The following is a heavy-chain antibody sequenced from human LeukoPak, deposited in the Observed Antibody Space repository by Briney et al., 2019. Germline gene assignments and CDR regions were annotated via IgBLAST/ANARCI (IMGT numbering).Heavy chain of an antibody. V-gene: IGHV2-5*01. CDR3: ARRYYDILTGYRGFDY. CDR1: GFSLSTSGVG. D-gene: IGHD3-9*01. Sequence: SGPTLVKPTQTLTLTCTFSGFSLSTSGVGVGWIRQPPGKALEWLALIYWNDDKRYSPSLKSRLTITKDTSKNRVVLTMTNMDPVDTATYYCARRYYDILTGYRGFDYWGQGTLVTVSS. J-gene: IGHJ4*02. CDR2: IYWNDDK.